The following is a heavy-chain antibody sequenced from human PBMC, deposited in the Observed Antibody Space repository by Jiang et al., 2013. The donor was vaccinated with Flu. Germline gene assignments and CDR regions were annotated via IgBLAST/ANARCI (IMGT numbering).Heavy chain of an antibody. CDR3: ARHIVGNRGFDS. D-gene: IGHD1-26*01. J-gene: IGHJ4*02. V-gene: IGHV4-4*02. CDR1: GDPITRKDW. Sequence: GPGLVKPSGTLSLTCAVSGDPITRKDWCSWVRQSPGKGLEWIGEIHHGGTTNYNPSLKSRVTMSIDNFKRQVSLRLSSVTAADTAIYYCARHIVGNRGFDSWGQGTLVTVSS. CDR2: IHHGGTT.